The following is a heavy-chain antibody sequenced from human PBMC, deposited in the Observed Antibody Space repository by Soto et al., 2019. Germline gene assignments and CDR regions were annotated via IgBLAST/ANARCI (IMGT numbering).Heavy chain of an antibody. D-gene: IGHD3-22*01. Sequence: QLQLQESGSGLVKPSETLSLTCAVSGDSISSGGYSWNWIRQPPGKGLEWIGYISHSGNTYYNPSLESRVTISLARSKNQFSLNLNSVTAADTAVYYCVRGVYDSSRYYSTVTYWYFDLWGRGTLVTVSS. CDR3: VRGVYDSSRYYSTVTYWYFDL. CDR1: GDSISSGGYS. J-gene: IGHJ2*01. CDR2: ISHSGNT. V-gene: IGHV4-30-2*01.